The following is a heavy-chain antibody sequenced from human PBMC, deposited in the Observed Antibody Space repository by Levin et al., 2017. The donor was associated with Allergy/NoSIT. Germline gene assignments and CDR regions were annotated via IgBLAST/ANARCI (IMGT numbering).Heavy chain of an antibody. J-gene: IGHJ4*02. Sequence: GGSLRLSCAASGFSFDDYAMHWVRQAPGKGLEWVSGISWNGGTIIYADSVKGRFTISKDNAKDSLSLQMNSLRTEDTAFYYGAKDISIGTRGVRYFDSWGQGTLVTVSS. CDR3: AKDISIGTRGVRYFDS. V-gene: IGHV3-9*01. D-gene: IGHD3-10*01. CDR1: GFSFDDYA. CDR2: ISWNGGTI.